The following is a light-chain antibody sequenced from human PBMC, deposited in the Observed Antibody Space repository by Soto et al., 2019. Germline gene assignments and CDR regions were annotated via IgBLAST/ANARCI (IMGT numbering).Light chain of an antibody. Sequence: QSALTQPASVSGSPGQSITISCTGTSSDVGAYDYVSWYQQRPGKGPQVMIFDVNNRPSGVSNRFSGSKSGNPASLTISGLQAQDEDDYYCSSYTTISTLVIFGGGTKVTVL. J-gene: IGLJ2*01. CDR1: SSDVGAYDY. CDR3: SSYTTISTLVI. V-gene: IGLV2-14*01. CDR2: DVN.